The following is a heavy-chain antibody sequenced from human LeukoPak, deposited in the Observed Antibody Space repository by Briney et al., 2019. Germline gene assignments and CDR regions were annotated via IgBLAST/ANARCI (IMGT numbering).Heavy chain of an antibody. D-gene: IGHD2-15*01. J-gene: IGHJ4*02. V-gene: IGHV4-4*02. Sequence: SGTLSLTCAVSGGSISSSNWWSWVRQPPGKGLEWIGEIYQSGSTNYNPSLKSRVTISVDKSKNQFSLKLSSVTAADTAVYYCARAGDRLLRRIFDYWGQGTLVTVSS. CDR2: IYQSGST. CDR1: GGSISSSNW. CDR3: ARAGDRLLRRIFDY.